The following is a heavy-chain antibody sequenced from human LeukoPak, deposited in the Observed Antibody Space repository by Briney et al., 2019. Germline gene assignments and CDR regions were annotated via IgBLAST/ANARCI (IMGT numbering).Heavy chain of an antibody. V-gene: IGHV3-23*01. CDR2: ISASDGST. D-gene: IGHD6-13*01. J-gene: IGHJ6*02. Sequence: QAGGSLRLSCAASGFTFGDYAMSWVRQAPGKGLEWVSSISASDGSTYYADSVKGRFTISRDNSKNTLYLQMNSLRAEDTAVYYCARWGGSSWPFYYYYGMDVWGQGTTVTVSS. CDR1: GFTFGDYA. CDR3: ARWGGSSWPFYYYYGMDV.